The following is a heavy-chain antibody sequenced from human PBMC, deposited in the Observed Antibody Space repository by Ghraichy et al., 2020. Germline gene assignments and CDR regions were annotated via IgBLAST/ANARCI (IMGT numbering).Heavy chain of an antibody. J-gene: IGHJ4*02. CDR3: TTDPVEVVVDTISGVGY. Sequence: GGSLRLSCAASGFTFSNAWMSWVRQAPGKGLEWIGRIKSKSDGGTIDYAAPVKGRFIISRDDSNNTVNLQMNSLKVEDAAIYYCTTDPVEVVVDTISGVGYWGQGTLVTVSS. D-gene: IGHD2-8*02. CDR1: GFTFSNAW. CDR2: IKSKSDGGTI. V-gene: IGHV3-15*01.